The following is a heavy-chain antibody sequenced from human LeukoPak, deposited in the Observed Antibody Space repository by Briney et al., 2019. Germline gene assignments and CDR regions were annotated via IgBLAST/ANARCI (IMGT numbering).Heavy chain of an antibody. CDR3: ARGSSGYYAYFDY. D-gene: IGHD3-22*01. V-gene: IGHV1-2*02. CDR1: GYTFTGYY. J-gene: IGHJ4*02. Sequence: GASVTVSCTASGYTFTGYYMHWVRQAPGQGLEWMGWINPNSGGTDYAQKFQGRVTMTRDTSISTAYMELSRLRSDDTAVYYCARGSSGYYAYFDYWGQGTLVTVSS. CDR2: INPNSGGT.